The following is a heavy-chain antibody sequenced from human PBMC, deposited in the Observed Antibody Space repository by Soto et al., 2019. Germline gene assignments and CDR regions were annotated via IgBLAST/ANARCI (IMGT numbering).Heavy chain of an antibody. D-gene: IGHD6-13*01. CDR2: ISAYNGNT. CDR3: ARDLGNGGIEAAGTEAFDI. CDR1: GYTFTSYG. J-gene: IGHJ3*02. V-gene: IGHV1-18*04. Sequence: GASVKVSCKASGYTFTSYGISWVRQAPGQGLEWMGWISAYNGNTNYAQKLQGRVTMTTDTSTSTAYMELRSLRSDDTAVYYCARDLGNGGIEAAGTEAFDILGQGKMVIVSS.